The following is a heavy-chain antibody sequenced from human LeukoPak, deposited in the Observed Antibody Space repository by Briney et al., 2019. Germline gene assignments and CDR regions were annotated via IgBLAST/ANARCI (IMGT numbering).Heavy chain of an antibody. CDR1: GYTFTTYG. CDR2: ISVDNGNT. Sequence: ASVKVSCKASGYTFTTYGISWVRQAPGQGPEWMGGISVDNGNTNYAQKVLGRVTMTTDTSTSTAYMELRSLRSDDTAVYYCARVEAAAGTGQYYYYHMDVWGKGTTVTVS. V-gene: IGHV1-18*01. J-gene: IGHJ6*03. D-gene: IGHD6-13*01. CDR3: ARVEAAAGTGQYYYYHMDV.